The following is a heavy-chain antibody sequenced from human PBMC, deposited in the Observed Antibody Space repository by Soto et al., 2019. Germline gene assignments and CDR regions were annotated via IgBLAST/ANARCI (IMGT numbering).Heavy chain of an antibody. J-gene: IGHJ4*02. CDR3: AKYRAGGGGRGY. CDR2: IFYSGIT. V-gene: IGHV4-59*08. CDR1: GDSINSNH. Sequence: QVQLQESGPGLVKPSETLSLTCTVSGDSINSNHWSWIRQPPGKGLEWIGYIFYSGITYYNPSLKSRSTISVDTPKNHFSLKLGSVTAADTAMYYCAKYRAGGGGRGYWGQGTLVTVSS. D-gene: IGHD3-16*01.